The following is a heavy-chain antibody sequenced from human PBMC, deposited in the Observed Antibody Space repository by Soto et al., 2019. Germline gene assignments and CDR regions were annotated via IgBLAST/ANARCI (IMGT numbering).Heavy chain of an antibody. V-gene: IGHV1-8*01. Sequence: ASVKVSCKASGYTFTSYDISWVRQATGQGLEWMGWMNPNSGNTGYAQKFQGRVTMTRNTSISTAYMELSSLRSEDTAVYYCARRYCSSTSCYFGKDYWGQGTLVTVSS. CDR2: MNPNSGNT. CDR1: GYTFTSYD. J-gene: IGHJ4*02. CDR3: ARRYCSSTSCYFGKDY. D-gene: IGHD2-2*01.